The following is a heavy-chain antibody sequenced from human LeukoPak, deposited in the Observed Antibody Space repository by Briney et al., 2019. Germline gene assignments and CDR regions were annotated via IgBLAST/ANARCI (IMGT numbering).Heavy chain of an antibody. D-gene: IGHD6-13*01. CDR1: GFTFSGYW. CDR3: ARAEAGNFDY. V-gene: IGHV3-7*01. Sequence: GGSLRLSCAASGFTFSGYWMSWVRQAPGKGLEWVANIKQDGSEKYYVDSVKGRFTISRDNAKNSLYLQMNSLRAEDTAVYYCARAEAGNFDYWGQGTLVTVSS. CDR2: IKQDGSEK. J-gene: IGHJ4*02.